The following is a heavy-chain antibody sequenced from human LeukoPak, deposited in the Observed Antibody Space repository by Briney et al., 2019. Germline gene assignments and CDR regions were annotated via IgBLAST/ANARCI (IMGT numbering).Heavy chain of an antibody. CDR2: ISWNSGSI. CDR1: GFTFDDYA. CDR3: ARDGGVATKHFDY. V-gene: IGHV3-9*01. Sequence: GGSLRLSCAASGFTFDDYAMHWVRQAPGKGLEWVSGISWNSGSIGYADSVKGRFTISRDNAKNTLYLQMNSLRAEDTAVYYCARDGGVATKHFDYWGQGTLVTVSS. J-gene: IGHJ4*02. D-gene: IGHD5-12*01.